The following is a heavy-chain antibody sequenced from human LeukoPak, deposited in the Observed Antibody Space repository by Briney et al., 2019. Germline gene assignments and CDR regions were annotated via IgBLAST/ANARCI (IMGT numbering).Heavy chain of an antibody. V-gene: IGHV3-66*01. D-gene: IGHD4-17*01. J-gene: IGHJ4*02. CDR1: GFTFSNYG. CDR3: ARDYGDYANDY. Sequence: PGGSLRLSCAASGFTFSNYGMTWVRQAPGKGLEWVSVIYSCGSTYYADSVKGRFTISRDNAKNSLYLQMNSLRDEDTAVYYCARDYGDYANDYWGQGTLVTVSS. CDR2: IYSCGST.